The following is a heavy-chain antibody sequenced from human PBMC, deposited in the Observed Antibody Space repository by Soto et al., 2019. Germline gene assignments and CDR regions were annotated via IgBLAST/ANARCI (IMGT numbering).Heavy chain of an antibody. J-gene: IGHJ4*02. V-gene: IGHV1-18*01. CDR1: GYTFTNYG. D-gene: IGHD3-22*01. CDR2: ISVYNGNT. Sequence: ASVKVSCKASGYTFTNYGISWVRQAPGQGLEWMGWISVYNGNTNYAQKLQGRVTMTTDTSTSTAYMELRSLRSDDTAVYYCARKYYYDSSGYRPEWFFAYSGQGTLVTVSS. CDR3: ARKYYYDSSGYRPEWFFAY.